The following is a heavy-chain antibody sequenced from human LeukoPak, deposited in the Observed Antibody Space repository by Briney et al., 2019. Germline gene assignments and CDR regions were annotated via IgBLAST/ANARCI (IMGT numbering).Heavy chain of an antibody. CDR2: INPNSGGT. Sequence: ASVKVSCKASGYTFTGYYMHWVRQAPGQWLEWMGWINPNSGGTNYAQKFQGRVTMTRDTSISTAYMELSRLRSDDTAVYYCATEYGDYSDGMDVWGQGTTVTVSS. V-gene: IGHV1-2*02. D-gene: IGHD4-17*01. CDR3: ATEYGDYSDGMDV. CDR1: GYTFTGYY. J-gene: IGHJ6*02.